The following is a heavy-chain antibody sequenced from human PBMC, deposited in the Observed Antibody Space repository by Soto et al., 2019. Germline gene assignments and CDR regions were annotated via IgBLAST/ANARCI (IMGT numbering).Heavy chain of an antibody. D-gene: IGHD6-6*01. CDR1: SGSLSGYY. J-gene: IGHJ4*02. CDR2: ISQSGNT. CDR3: ARAPKVSGSSQTRPDF. Sequence: SETLSLTCSIYSGSLSGYYWSWIRQPPGKGVEWIGEISQSGNTNYSPSLKSRVSISIDTSKKQFSLNLASVSAADTAVYYCARAPKVSGSSQTRPDFWGQGTLVTVSS. V-gene: IGHV4-34*01.